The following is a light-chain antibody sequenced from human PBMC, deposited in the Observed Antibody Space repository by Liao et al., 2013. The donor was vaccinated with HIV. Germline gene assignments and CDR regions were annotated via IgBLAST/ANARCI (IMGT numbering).Light chain of an antibody. CDR1: KLGHKY. CDR2: QDD. V-gene: IGLV3-1*01. J-gene: IGLJ2*01. CDR3: QAWDSSTAVV. Sequence: SYELTQPPSVSVSPGQTATISCSGDKLGHKYVCWYQQRPGQSPVLVMYQDDKRPSGIPERFSGSNSGNTATLTISGTQAMDEADYYCQAWDSSTAVVFGGGTKLTVL.